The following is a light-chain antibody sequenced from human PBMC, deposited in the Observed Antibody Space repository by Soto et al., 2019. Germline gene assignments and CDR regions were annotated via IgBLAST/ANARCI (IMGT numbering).Light chain of an antibody. J-gene: IGLJ1*01. CDR2: EGI. V-gene: IGLV2-23*01. CDR3: CSYVGATTYV. CDR1: SSTVGGFNV. Sequence: QSVLTQPASLSGSPGQSITISCTGTSSTVGGFNVVSWYQQHPGKAPKVIIYEGIKRPSGVSNRFSGSNSGSTASLTISGLQAEDEADYYCCSYVGATTYVFGTGTKV.